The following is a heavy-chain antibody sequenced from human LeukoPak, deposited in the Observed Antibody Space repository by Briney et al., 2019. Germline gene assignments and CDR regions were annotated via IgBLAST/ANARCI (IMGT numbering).Heavy chain of an antibody. V-gene: IGHV1-8*01. D-gene: IGHD3-22*01. CDR3: ARGLGSYDSSELTWPMISF. CDR2: MNPDSGDT. Sequence: GVSVKVSCKASGYTFTSYEINWVRQATGHGLEWMGWMNPDSGDTAYAQKFQGRITMTRSTSITTAYMELSSLRSEDTAVYYCARGLGSYDSSELTWPMISFWGQGTQVTVSS. CDR1: GYTFTSYE. J-gene: IGHJ4*02.